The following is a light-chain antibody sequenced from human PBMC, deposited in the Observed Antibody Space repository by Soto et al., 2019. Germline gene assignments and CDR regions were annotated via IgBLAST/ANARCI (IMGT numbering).Light chain of an antibody. V-gene: IGKV4-1*01. J-gene: IGKJ2*01. Sequence: DIVMTQSPDSLAVSLGERATINCKSSQSVLYSSNNKNYLAWYQQRPGQPPKLLIYWASTRESGVPDRFSGSGSGTDFTLTITSLQAEDVAVYYCQQYASTPPPSGQGTKLEIK. CDR3: QQYASTPPP. CDR1: QSVLYSSNNKNY. CDR2: WAS.